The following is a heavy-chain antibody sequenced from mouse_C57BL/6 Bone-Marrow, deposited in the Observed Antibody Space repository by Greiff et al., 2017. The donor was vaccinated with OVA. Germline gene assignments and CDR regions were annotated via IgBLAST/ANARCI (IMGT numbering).Heavy chain of an antibody. Sequence: EVQLVESGGGLVKPGGSLKLSCAASGFTFSSYTMSWVRQTPEKRLEWVATISGGGGNTYYPDSVKGRFTISRDNAKNTLYLQMSSLRAEDTALYYCADDYGIFAYWGQGTLVTVSA. J-gene: IGHJ3*01. CDR2: ISGGGGNT. CDR3: ADDYGIFAY. CDR1: GFTFSSYT. D-gene: IGHD1-1*01. V-gene: IGHV5-9*01.